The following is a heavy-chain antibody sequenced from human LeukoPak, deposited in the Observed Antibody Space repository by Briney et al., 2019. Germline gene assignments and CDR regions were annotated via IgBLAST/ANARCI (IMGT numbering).Heavy chain of an antibody. Sequence: ASVKVSCKASGYNFAHYHTHWVRQAPGQGLEWMGSLNPNTGDTLLAQKFQGRVTMTRDTSITVGYMELSSLTFDDTAVYYCARDPDTGPDLWGQGTLVTV. CDR2: LNPNTGDT. V-gene: IGHV1-2*02. CDR1: GYNFAHYH. J-gene: IGHJ4*02. CDR3: ARDPDTGPDL. D-gene: IGHD1-14*01.